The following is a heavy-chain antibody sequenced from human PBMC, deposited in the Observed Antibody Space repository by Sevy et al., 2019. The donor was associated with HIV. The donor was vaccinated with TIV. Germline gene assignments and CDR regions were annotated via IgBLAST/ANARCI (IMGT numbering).Heavy chain of an antibody. CDR3: ATLGVWSENPFYGTDV. D-gene: IGHD3-3*01. V-gene: IGHV1-24*01. CDR1: GYTLTKLP. J-gene: IGHJ6*02. CDR2: FDPEDGET. Sequence: ASVKFSCKVSGYTLTKLPMHWVRQAPGKGLEWMGGFDPEDGETSYAQRFQGRVTRTEDTSTETAYMELSSLRSEDTAVYYGATLGVWSENPFYGTDVWGQGTTVTVSS.